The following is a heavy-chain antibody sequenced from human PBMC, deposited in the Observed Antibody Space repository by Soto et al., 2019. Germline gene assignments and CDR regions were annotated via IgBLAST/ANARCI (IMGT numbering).Heavy chain of an antibody. V-gene: IGHV3-30*04. CDR1: GLTFSTYA. J-gene: IGHJ4*02. CDR3: ALALRRDLFDY. CDR2: ISHDGNDK. Sequence: GGSLRLSCAASGLTFSTYAIHWVRQVPGKGLEWVAVISHDGNDKYYTDSVKGRFTISRDDSKNTVYLQMNSLRAEDTALYYCALALRRDLFDYWGQGTLVTVSS.